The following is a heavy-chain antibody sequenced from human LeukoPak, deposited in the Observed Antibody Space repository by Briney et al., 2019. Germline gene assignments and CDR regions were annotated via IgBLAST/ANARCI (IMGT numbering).Heavy chain of an antibody. V-gene: IGHV4-61*02. D-gene: IGHD6-13*01. CDR2: IYTTGST. CDR3: ARRIAAAGTPYYFDY. Sequence: SETLSLTCTVSGDSISSGDFYWSWIRQPAGKGLEWIGRIYTTGSTNYNPSLKSRVTISVDTSKSQFSLKLSSVTAADTAVYYCARRIAAAGTPYYFDYWGQGTLVTVSS. CDR1: GDSISSGDFY. J-gene: IGHJ4*02.